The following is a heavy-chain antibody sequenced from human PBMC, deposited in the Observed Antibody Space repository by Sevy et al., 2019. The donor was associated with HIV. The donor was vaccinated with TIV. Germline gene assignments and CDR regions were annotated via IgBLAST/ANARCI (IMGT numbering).Heavy chain of an antibody. J-gene: IGHJ4*02. D-gene: IGHD3-10*01. Sequence: GGSLRLSCAASGFTFSSYAMHWVRQAPGKGLEWVAVISYDGSNKYYADSVKGRFTISRDNSKNTLYLQMNSLRAEDTAVYYCARVVFMVRGPKPWYWGQRTLVTVSS. CDR1: GFTFSSYA. V-gene: IGHV3-30*04. CDR2: ISYDGSNK. CDR3: ARVVFMVRGPKPWY.